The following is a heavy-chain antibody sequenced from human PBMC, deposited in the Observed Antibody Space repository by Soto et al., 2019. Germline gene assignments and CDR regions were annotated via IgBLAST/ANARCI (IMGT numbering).Heavy chain of an antibody. CDR1: GFTFSSYW. CDR2: IKQDGSEK. D-gene: IGHD3-22*01. J-gene: IGHJ2*01. Sequence: PGGSLRLSCAASGFTFSSYWMSWVRQAPGKGLEWVANIKQDGSEKYYVDSVKGRFTISRDNAKNSLYLQMNSLRAEDTAVYYCARRPDYDSSGYPLYWYFDLWGRGTLVTVSS. CDR3: ARRPDYDSSGYPLYWYFDL. V-gene: IGHV3-7*01.